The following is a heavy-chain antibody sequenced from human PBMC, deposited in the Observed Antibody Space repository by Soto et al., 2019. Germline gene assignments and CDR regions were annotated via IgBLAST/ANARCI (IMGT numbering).Heavy chain of an antibody. D-gene: IGHD5-18*01. Sequence: ASVKVSCKASGYTFTSYGISWVRQAPGQGLEWMGWMNPNSGNTGYAQKFQGRVTMTRNTSISTAYMELSSLRSEDTAVYYCARESDTAMAAHYYGMDVWGQGTTVTVSS. CDR2: MNPNSGNT. CDR1: GYTFTSYG. J-gene: IGHJ6*02. CDR3: ARESDTAMAAHYYGMDV. V-gene: IGHV1-8*02.